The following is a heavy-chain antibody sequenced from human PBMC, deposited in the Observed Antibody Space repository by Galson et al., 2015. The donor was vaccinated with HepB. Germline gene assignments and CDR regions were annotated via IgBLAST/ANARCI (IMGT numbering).Heavy chain of an antibody. J-gene: IGHJ2*01. D-gene: IGHD3-3*01. V-gene: IGHV3-15*07. CDR2: IKSKTDGGTT. CDR3: TTTGITIFGVVLPAYWYFDL. CDR1: GFTFSNAW. Sequence: SLRLSCAASGFTFSNAWMNWVRQAPGKGLEWVGRIKSKTDGGTTDYAAPVKGRFTISRDDSKNTLYLQMNSLKTEDTAVYYCTTTGITIFGVVLPAYWYFDLWGRGTLVTVS.